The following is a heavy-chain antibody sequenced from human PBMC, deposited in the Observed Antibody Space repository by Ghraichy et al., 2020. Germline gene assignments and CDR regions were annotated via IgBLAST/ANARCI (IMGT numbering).Heavy chain of an antibody. J-gene: IGHJ4*02. D-gene: IGHD1-26*01. Sequence: GGSLRLSCAASGFTLSSYWMHWVRQVPGKGLVWVSRIDNDGSGTRYADSVKGRFTISRDNAKNTLYLQMNSLRAEDTAVYYCARKGRFGSYYLDYWGQGTLVTVSS. CDR2: IDNDGSGT. CDR3: ARKGRFGSYYLDY. CDR1: GFTLSSYW. V-gene: IGHV3-74*01.